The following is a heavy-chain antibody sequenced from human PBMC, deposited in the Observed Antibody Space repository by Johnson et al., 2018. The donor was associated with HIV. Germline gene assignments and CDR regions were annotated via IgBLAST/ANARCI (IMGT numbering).Heavy chain of an antibody. V-gene: IGHV3-30*03. D-gene: IGHD3-16*01. CDR1: GFTFSSYG. CDR2: ISYDGSDK. CDR3: ARGSRYTHDNDDVYLLQAFDI. Sequence: QVQLVESGGGVVQPGRSLRLSCAASGFTFSSYGMHWVRQAPAKGLEWVAFISYDGSDKYYAASVKGRFTISRDSSKNTLYLQMNTLRADDTAVYYCARGSRYTHDNDDVYLLQAFDIWGQGTMVTVSS. J-gene: IGHJ3*02.